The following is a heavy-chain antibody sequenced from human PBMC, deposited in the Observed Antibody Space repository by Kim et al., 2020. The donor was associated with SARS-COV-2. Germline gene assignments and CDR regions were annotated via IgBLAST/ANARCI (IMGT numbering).Heavy chain of an antibody. D-gene: IGHD3-9*01. CDR1: GFTFSSYA. CDR3: AKSYDISLFDY. V-gene: IGHV3-23*03. Sequence: GGSLRLSCAASGFTFSSYAMSWVRQAPGKGLEWVSVIYSGGSSTYYADSVKGRFTISRDNSKNTLYLQMNSLRAEDTAVYYCAKSYDISLFDYWGQGTLVTVSS. CDR2: IYSGGSST. J-gene: IGHJ4*02.